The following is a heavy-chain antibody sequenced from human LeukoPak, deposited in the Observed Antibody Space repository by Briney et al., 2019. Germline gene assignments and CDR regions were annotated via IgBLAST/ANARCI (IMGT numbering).Heavy chain of an antibody. CDR3: AREEYYYDSSGYYLPYYFDY. J-gene: IGHJ4*02. D-gene: IGHD3-22*01. CDR1: GFTFSSYS. Sequence: PGGSLRLSCEASGFTFSSYSMNWVRQAPGKGLEWVSYISSSSSTIYYADSVKGRFTISRDNAKNSLYLQMNSLRAEDTAVYYCAREEYYYDSSGYYLPYYFDYWGQGTLVTVSS. CDR2: ISSSSSTI. V-gene: IGHV3-48*01.